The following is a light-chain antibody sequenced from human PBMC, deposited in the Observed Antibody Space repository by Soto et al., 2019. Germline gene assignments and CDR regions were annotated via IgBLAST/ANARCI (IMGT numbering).Light chain of an antibody. J-gene: IGLJ3*02. CDR1: ISDVGSYDL. CDR3: CSYAGSSASWV. V-gene: IGLV2-23*01. CDR2: EGS. Sequence: QSALTQPASVSGSPGQSITISCTGTISDVGSYDLVSWYQQHPGKAPKLMIYEGSKRPSGVSSRFSGSKSGNTASLTISGLQAADEADYYCCSYAGSSASWVFGGGTKLTVL.